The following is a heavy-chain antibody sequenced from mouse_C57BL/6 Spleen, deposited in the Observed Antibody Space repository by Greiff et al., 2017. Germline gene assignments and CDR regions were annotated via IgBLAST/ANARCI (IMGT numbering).Heavy chain of an antibody. J-gene: IGHJ3*01. Sequence: VQLQQPGAELVRPGTSVEVSCKASGYAFTNYLIEWVKQRPGQGLEWIGVINPGSGGTNYNEKFKGKATLTADKSSSTAYMQLSSLRSAYYEFYFYASGGHKWDGFAYWGQGTLVTVSA. CDR1: GYAFTNYL. D-gene: IGHD4-1*01. V-gene: IGHV1-54*01. CDR3: ASGGHKWDGFAY. CDR2: INPGSGGT.